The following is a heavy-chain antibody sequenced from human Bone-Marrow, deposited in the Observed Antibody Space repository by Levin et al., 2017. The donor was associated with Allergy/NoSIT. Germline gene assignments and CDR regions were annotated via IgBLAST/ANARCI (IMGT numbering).Heavy chain of an antibody. Sequence: PGGSLRLSCAASGFIFSNCGMHWVRQAPGKGLEWVAVIWSDGIHKYYADSVKGRFTISRDNSKSMLYLEMSSLRAEDAAVYYCAKEPAPYSLGDYWGQGTLVTVSS. J-gene: IGHJ4*02. CDR1: GFIFSNCG. CDR3: AKEPAPYSLGDY. CDR2: IWSDGIHK. D-gene: IGHD5-18*01. V-gene: IGHV3-33*06.